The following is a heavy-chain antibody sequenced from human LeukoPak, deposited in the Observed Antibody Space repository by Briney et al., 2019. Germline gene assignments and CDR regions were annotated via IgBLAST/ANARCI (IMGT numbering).Heavy chain of an antibody. J-gene: IGHJ6*03. CDR2: INHSGST. CDR3: ARGGRYGRPKNYYYYMDV. CDR1: GGSFSGYY. D-gene: IGHD2-15*01. V-gene: IGHV4-34*01. Sequence: SETLSLTCAVYGGSFSGYYWSWIRQPPGKGREWIGEINHSGSTNYNPSLKSRVTISVDTSKNQFSLKLSSVTAADTAVYYCARGGRYGRPKNYYYYMDVWGKGTTVTVSS.